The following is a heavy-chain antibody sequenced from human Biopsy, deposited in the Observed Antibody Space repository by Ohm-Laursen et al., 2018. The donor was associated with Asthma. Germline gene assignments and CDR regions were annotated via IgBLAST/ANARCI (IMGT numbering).Heavy chain of an antibody. V-gene: IGHV1-69*01. D-gene: IGHD2-2*01. CDR3: ARKAGSCISRTCYSLDY. CDR1: GGTFNTYV. J-gene: IGHJ4*02. CDR2: INSVFGTT. Sequence: SSVKVSCKSLGGTFNTYVIGWVRQAPGQGLEWMGGINSVFGTTTYPQKFQDRVTITADDSTSTVYTELSSLRSEDTAVYYCARKAGSCISRTCYSLDYWGQGTLVTVSS.